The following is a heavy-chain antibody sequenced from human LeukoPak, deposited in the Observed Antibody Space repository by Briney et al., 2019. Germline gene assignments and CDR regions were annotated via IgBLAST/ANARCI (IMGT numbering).Heavy chain of an antibody. CDR1: GGSFRGYY. CDR3: ARGAVDIVATISQPFDY. V-gene: IGHV4-34*01. Sequence: SETLSLTCAVYGGSFRGYYGSGIGHPPGKGREWIGEINHSGSTNYNPSLKSRVTISVDTSKNQFSLKLSSVTAADTAVYYCARGAVDIVATISQPFDYWGQGTVVTVS. CDR2: INHSGST. J-gene: IGHJ4*02. D-gene: IGHD5-12*01.